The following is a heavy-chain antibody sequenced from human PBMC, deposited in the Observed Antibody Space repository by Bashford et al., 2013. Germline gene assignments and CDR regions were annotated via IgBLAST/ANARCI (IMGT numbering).Heavy chain of an antibody. Sequence: SETLSLTCTVSGGSISSSSYYWGWIRQPPGKGLEWIGSIYYSGSTYYNPSLKSRVTISVDTSKNQFSLKLSSVTAADTAVYYCARGGSYSSSWYTRGEFDYWGQGTLVTVSS. CDR1: GGSISSSSYY. CDR3: ARGGSYSSSWYTRGEFDY. J-gene: IGHJ4*02. CDR2: IYYSGST. V-gene: IGHV4-39*07. D-gene: IGHD6-13*01.